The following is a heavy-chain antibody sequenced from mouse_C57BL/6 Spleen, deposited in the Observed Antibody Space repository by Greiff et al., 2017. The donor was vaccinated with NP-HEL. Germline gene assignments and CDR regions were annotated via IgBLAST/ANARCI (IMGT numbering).Heavy chain of an antibody. V-gene: IGHV3-6*01. CDR2: ISYDGSN. D-gene: IGHD4-1*01. Sequence: DVKLQESGPGLVKPSQSLSLTCSVTGYSITSGYYWNWIRQFPGNKLEWMGYISYDGSNNYNPSLKNRISITRDTSKNQFFLKLNSVTTEDTATYYCAREGPNWYAMDYWGQGTSVTVSS. J-gene: IGHJ4*01. CDR3: AREGPNWYAMDY. CDR1: GYSITSGYY.